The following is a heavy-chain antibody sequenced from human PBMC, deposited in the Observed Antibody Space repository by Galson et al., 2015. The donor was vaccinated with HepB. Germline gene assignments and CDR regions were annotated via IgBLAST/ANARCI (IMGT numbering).Heavy chain of an antibody. Sequence: SVKVSCKVSGCTLTELSMHWVRQAPGKGLEWMGGFDPEDGETIYAQKFQGRVTMTEDTSTDTAYMELSSLRSEDTAVYYCATGLSPRYSSGLRSYYYGMDVWGQGTTVTVSS. CDR2: FDPEDGET. J-gene: IGHJ6*02. V-gene: IGHV1-24*01. CDR3: ATGLSPRYSSGLRSYYYGMDV. D-gene: IGHD6-19*01. CDR1: GCTLTELS.